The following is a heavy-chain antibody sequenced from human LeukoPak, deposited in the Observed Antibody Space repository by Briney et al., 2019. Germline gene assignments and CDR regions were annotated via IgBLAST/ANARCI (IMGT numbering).Heavy chain of an antibody. CDR2: IYTSGST. V-gene: IGHV4-61*02. CDR1: GGPISRGSYY. Sequence: SQTLSLTCTVCGGPISRGSYYWRWIRQPAGKGLEWIGRIYTSGSTNHHPSLKSRVTISVDTSKNQFSRKLSSVTAADTAVYYCARDSGITYYDFWSGYYHYYYMDVWGKGTTVTVSS. CDR3: ARDSGITYYDFWSGYYHYYYMDV. J-gene: IGHJ6*03. D-gene: IGHD3-3*01.